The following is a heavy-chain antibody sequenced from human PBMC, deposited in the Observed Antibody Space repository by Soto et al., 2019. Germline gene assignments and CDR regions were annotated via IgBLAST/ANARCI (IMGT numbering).Heavy chain of an antibody. D-gene: IGHD3-22*01. CDR2: ISAYNGNT. J-gene: IGHJ4*02. V-gene: IGHV1-18*01. Sequence: ASVKVSCKASGYTFTSYGISWVRQAPGQGLEWMGWISAYNGNTNYAQKLQGRVTMTTDTSTSTAYMELRSLRSDDTAVYYCASSPLGYYDSSGYYPDWGQGTLVTVSS. CDR3: ASSPLGYYDSSGYYPD. CDR1: GYTFTSYG.